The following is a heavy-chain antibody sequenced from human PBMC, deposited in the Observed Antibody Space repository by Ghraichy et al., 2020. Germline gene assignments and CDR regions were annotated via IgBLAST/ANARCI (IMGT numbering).Heavy chain of an antibody. J-gene: IGHJ6*02. CDR1: GGSISSRGHY. CDR3: ARWPVLRFLEWSSPRLGVLDV. D-gene: IGHD3-3*01. Sequence: SQTLSLTCTVSGGSISSRGHYWGWIRQPPGKGLEWIGSVYFSGTTYYSPSLKSRVTISVDTSNNHFSLKLSSVTAADTAVYYCARWPVLRFLEWSSPRLGVLDVWGQGATVTVSS. V-gene: IGHV4-39*02. CDR2: VYFSGTT.